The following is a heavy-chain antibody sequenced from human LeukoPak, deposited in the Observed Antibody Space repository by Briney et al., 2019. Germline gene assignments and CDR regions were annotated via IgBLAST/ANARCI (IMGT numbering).Heavy chain of an antibody. CDR3: ARDLRGIGPRDGYNYLGAFDI. CDR1: GGSISSCSYY. Sequence: PSETLSLTCTVSGGSISSCSYYWSWIRQPAGKGLVWIVRIYTGGGTNYNPSLKSRVTISVDTSRTQFSLKLSPVTAADTAVYYCARDLRGIGPRDGYNYLGAFDIWGQGTMVTVSS. J-gene: IGHJ3*02. V-gene: IGHV4-61*02. D-gene: IGHD5-24*01. CDR2: IYTGGGT.